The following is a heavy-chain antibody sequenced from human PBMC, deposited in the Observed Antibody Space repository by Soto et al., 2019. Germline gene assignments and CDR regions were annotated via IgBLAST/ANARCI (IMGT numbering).Heavy chain of an antibody. J-gene: IGHJ6*02. Sequence: RASVKVSCKASGGTFSSYAISWVRQAPGQGLEWMGGIIPIFGTANYAQKFQGRVTITADKSTSTAYMELSSLRSEDTAVYYCARGGLAVRGSTDYYYGMDVWGQGTTVTVSS. CDR1: GGTFSSYA. CDR3: ARGGLAVRGSTDYYYGMDV. V-gene: IGHV1-69*06. D-gene: IGHD3-10*01. CDR2: IIPIFGTA.